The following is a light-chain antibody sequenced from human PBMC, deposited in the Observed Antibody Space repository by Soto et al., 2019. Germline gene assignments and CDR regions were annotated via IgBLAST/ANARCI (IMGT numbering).Light chain of an antibody. Sequence: QSALTQPPSASGSLGHSVTISCTGTTSDVGGYNFVSWYQHHPGKAPKLMIYEVSKRPSGVPDHFSGSKSGNTASLTISGLQPEDEADYYCSSYAGSNNFPYVFGTGTKLTVL. CDR1: TSDVGGYNF. J-gene: IGLJ1*01. V-gene: IGLV2-8*01. CDR2: EVS. CDR3: SSYAGSNNFPYV.